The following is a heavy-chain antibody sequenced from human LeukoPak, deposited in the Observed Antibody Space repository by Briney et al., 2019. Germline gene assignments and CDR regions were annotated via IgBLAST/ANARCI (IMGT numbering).Heavy chain of an antibody. J-gene: IGHJ6*03. Sequence: ASVKVSCKASGYTFSNYCMHWVRQAPGQGLEWMGILNPTYDIPIYAQKFEGRVTITADESTSTAYMELSSLRSEDTAVYFCARDRGYSYAKKSSNYYCMDVWGKGTTVTISS. CDR1: GYTFSNYC. CDR3: ARDRGYSYAKKSSNYYCMDV. D-gene: IGHD5-18*01. V-gene: IGHV1-46*01. CDR2: LNPTYDIP.